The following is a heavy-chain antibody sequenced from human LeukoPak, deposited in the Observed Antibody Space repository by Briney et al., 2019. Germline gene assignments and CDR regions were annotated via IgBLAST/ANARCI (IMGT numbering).Heavy chain of an antibody. CDR2: ISGSGGST. D-gene: IGHD5-24*01. Sequence: GGSLRLSCAASGFTFSSYAMSWVRQAPGKGLEWVSAISGSGGSTYYADSVEGRFTISRDNSKSTLFLQMNSLRAEDTAVYYCAKDPRVGSRVATPCHWGQGTLVTVSS. V-gene: IGHV3-23*01. CDR1: GFTFSSYA. J-gene: IGHJ4*02. CDR3: AKDPRVGSRVATPCH.